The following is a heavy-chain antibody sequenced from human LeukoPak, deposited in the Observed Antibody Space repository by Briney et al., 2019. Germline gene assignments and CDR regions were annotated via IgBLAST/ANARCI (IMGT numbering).Heavy chain of an antibody. D-gene: IGHD6-19*01. CDR3: ARKPIAVAGPPRGFDP. CDR1: GFTFSSYA. CDR2: ISGSGGST. V-gene: IGHV3-23*01. Sequence: GGSLILSCAAPGFTFSSYAMSWVRQAPGKGLEWVSAISGSGGSTYYADSVKGRFTISRDNSKNTLYLQMNSLRAEDTAVYYCARKPIAVAGPPRGFDPWGQGTLVTVSS. J-gene: IGHJ5*02.